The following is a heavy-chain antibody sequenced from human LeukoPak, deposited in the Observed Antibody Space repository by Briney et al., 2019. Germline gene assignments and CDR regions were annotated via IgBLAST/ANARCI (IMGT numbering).Heavy chain of an antibody. CDR2: IWYDGSNK. D-gene: IGHD3-10*01. V-gene: IGHV3-33*01. J-gene: IGHJ3*02. CDR1: GFTFSSYG. Sequence: PGRSLRLSCAASGFTFSSYGMHWVRRAPGKGLEWVAVIWYDGSNKYYADSVKGRFTISRDNSKNTLYLQMNSLRAEDTAVYYCARERSLTMVRDAFDIWGQGTMVTVSS. CDR3: ARERSLTMVRDAFDI.